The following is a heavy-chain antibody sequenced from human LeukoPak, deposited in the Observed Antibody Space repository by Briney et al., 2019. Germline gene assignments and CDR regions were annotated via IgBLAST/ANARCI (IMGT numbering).Heavy chain of an antibody. CDR3: ARATLGDYYYMDV. J-gene: IGHJ6*03. Sequence: PGGSLRLSCAASGFTVSGNYMSWVRQAPGKGLEWVSVIYSGDSTYYADSVKGRFTISRDNSKNTLYLQMNSLRAEDTAVYYCARATLGDYYYMDVWGKGTTVTVSS. CDR2: IYSGDST. V-gene: IGHV3-53*01. CDR1: GFTVSGNY. D-gene: IGHD5-12*01.